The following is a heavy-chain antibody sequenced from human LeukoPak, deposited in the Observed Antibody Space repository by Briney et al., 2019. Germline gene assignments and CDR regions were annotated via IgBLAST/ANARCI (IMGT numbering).Heavy chain of an antibody. D-gene: IGHD4-23*01. CDR2: INPNSGGT. J-gene: IGHJ4*02. CDR1: GYTFTGYY. CDR3: ASGGNGGC. V-gene: IGHV1-2*02. Sequence: ASVKVPFKASGYTFTGYYMHWVRQAPGQGLEWMGWINPNSGGTNYAQKYQGRVTMTRDRHISTAYLELSRLRSDCTAVYYGASGGNGGCWGQRTRVTVSS.